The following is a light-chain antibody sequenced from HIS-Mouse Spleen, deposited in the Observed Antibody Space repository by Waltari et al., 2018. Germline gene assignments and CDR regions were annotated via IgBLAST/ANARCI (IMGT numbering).Light chain of an antibody. V-gene: IGLV1-44*01. J-gene: IGLJ1*01. CDR1: SSNVGSNT. Sequence: QSVLTQPPSASGTPGQRVTISCSGSSSNVGSNTVNLSQQLPGTATKLLIYSNNQRPSGVPDRFSGSKSGTSASLAISGLQSEDEADYYCAAWDDSLNGYVFGTGTKVTVL. CDR3: AAWDDSLNGYV. CDR2: SNN.